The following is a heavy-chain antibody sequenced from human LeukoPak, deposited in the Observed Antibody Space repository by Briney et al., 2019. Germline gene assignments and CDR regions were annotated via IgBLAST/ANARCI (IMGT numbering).Heavy chain of an antibody. V-gene: IGHV3-23*01. Sequence: GGSLRLSCAASGFTFSSYAMSWVRHAPGKGLEWVSAISGSGGSTYYADSVKGRFTISRDNSKNTLYLQMNSLRAEDTAVYYCAKVWDSSGAFDYWGQGTLVTVSS. CDR3: AKVWDSSGAFDY. CDR1: GFTFSSYA. CDR2: ISGSGGST. D-gene: IGHD6-19*01. J-gene: IGHJ4*02.